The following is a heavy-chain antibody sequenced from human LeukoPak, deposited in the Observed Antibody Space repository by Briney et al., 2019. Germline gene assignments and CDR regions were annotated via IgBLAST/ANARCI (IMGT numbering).Heavy chain of an antibody. J-gene: IGHJ4*02. Sequence: ASVKVSCKASGGTFSSYAISWVRQAPGQGLEWMGGIVPIFGTANYAQKFQGRVTITTDESTSTAYMELSSLRSEDTAVYYCARDSRDGYSFDYWGQGTLVTVSS. D-gene: IGHD5-24*01. CDR1: GGTFSSYA. V-gene: IGHV1-69*05. CDR2: IVPIFGTA. CDR3: ARDSRDGYSFDY.